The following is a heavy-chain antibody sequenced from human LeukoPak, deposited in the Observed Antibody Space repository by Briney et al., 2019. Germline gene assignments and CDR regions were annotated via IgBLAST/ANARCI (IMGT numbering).Heavy chain of an antibody. CDR2: IDISGST. Sequence: PSETLSLTCTVSGDSISNYYWSWIRQPAGKGLEWIGRIDISGSTNNNPSLKRRVSMSVDTSKNQFSLNLSSVTAADTAVYYCARDLLADYGDHVLNWYFDLWGRGTLVTVSS. CDR1: GDSISNYY. D-gene: IGHD4-17*01. J-gene: IGHJ2*01. V-gene: IGHV4-4*07. CDR3: ARDLLADYGDHVLNWYFDL.